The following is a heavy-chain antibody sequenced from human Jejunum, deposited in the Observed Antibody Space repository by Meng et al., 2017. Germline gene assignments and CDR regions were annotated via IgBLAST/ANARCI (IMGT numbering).Heavy chain of an antibody. CDR2: IYHSGTT. CDR1: GDSISSSYW. CDR3: ARDFEALNGV. J-gene: IGHJ1*01. Sequence: QGQLQDAGPGLVKPWGTLSLTCAVSGDSISSSYWWSRVRQSPGKGLEWIGEIYHSGTTNYNPSLKSRVTLSVDKSKNQFSLNLSSVTAADTAVYFCARDFEALNGVWGQGTLVTVSS. V-gene: IGHV4-4*02. D-gene: IGHD2-8*01.